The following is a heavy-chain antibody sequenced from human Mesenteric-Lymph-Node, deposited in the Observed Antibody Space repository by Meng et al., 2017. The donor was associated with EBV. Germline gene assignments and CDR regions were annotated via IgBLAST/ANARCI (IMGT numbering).Heavy chain of an antibody. CDR3: ARDELSTGL. D-gene: IGHD5/OR15-5a*01. J-gene: IGHJ4*02. CDR2: IYYTGTT. V-gene: IGHV4-59*01. CDR1: GVSISSYF. Sequence: VQLQESGPGLVKPSETLSLTCTVSGVSISSYFWSWIRQPPGKGLEWIGYIYYTGTTNYNPSPKSRVTMSADTSKNQFSLKLASVTAADTVVYYCARDELSTGLWGQGTLVTVSS.